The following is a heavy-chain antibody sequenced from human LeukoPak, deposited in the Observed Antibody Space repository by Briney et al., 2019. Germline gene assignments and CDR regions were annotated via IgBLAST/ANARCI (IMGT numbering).Heavy chain of an antibody. V-gene: IGHV3-23*01. CDR1: GFTFSSYA. Sequence: GGSLRLSCAASGFTFSSYAMSWVRQAPGKGLEWVSAISGSGGSTYYADSVKGRFTISRDNSKNTLYLQMNSLRAEDTAVYYCAKDHGGYSSGWSYFDYWGQGTLVTVSS. D-gene: IGHD6-19*01. CDR2: ISGSGGST. J-gene: IGHJ4*02. CDR3: AKDHGGYSSGWSYFDY.